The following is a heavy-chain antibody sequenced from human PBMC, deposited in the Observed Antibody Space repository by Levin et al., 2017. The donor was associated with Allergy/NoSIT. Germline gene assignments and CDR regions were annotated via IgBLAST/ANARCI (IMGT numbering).Heavy chain of an antibody. CDR1: GFTFDDYG. D-gene: IGHD1-1*01. CDR2: INWNGGRT. CDR3: AREEWQQLGPLDY. Sequence: SCAASGFTFDDYGMSWVRQAPGKGLEWVSDINWNGGRTGYADSVKGRFTISRDNAKNSLYLQMNSLRAEDTALYYCAREEWQQLGPLDYWGQGTLVTVSS. V-gene: IGHV3-20*04. J-gene: IGHJ4*02.